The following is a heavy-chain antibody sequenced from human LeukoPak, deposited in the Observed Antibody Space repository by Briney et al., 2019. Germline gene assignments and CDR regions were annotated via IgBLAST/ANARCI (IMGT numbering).Heavy chain of an antibody. D-gene: IGHD6-13*01. CDR2: IYTSGST. CDR3: ARQVSGYSSRWFDP. CDR1: GGSISSYY. Sequence: SETLSLTCTVSGGSISSYYWSWIRQPPGKGLEWIGYIYTSGSTNYNPSLKSRVTISVDTSENQFSLKLSSVTAADTAVYYCARQVSGYSSRWFDPWGQGTLVTVSS. J-gene: IGHJ5*02. V-gene: IGHV4-4*09.